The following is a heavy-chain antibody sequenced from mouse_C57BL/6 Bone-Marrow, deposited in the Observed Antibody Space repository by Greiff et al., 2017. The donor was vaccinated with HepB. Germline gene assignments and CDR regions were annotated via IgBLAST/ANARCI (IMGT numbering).Heavy chain of an antibody. D-gene: IGHD1-1*02. J-gene: IGHJ1*03. CDR2: ITHSGET. CDR1: GFPITSGYY. Sequence: VQVVESGPGLVKPSQSLFLTCSITGFPITSGYYWIWIRQSPGKPLEWMGYITHSGETFYNPSLQSPISITRETSKNQFFLQLNSVTTEDTAMYYCAGTGNWYFDVWGTGTTVTVSS. V-gene: IGHV12-3*01. CDR3: AGTGNWYFDV.